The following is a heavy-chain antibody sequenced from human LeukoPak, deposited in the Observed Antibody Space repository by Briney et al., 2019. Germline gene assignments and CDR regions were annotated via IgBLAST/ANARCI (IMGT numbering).Heavy chain of an antibody. J-gene: IGHJ4*02. CDR2: ISSSSTYI. CDR1: GFIFSSYS. D-gene: IGHD3-16*02. Sequence: GGSLRLSCAASGFIFSSYSMNWVRQAPGKGLEWVSSISSSSTYIYYADSVKGRFTISRDNAKNSLYLQTNSLRAEDTAVYYCARDGERGELSLYMDYWGQGTLVTVSS. CDR3: ARDGERGELSLYMDY. V-gene: IGHV3-21*01.